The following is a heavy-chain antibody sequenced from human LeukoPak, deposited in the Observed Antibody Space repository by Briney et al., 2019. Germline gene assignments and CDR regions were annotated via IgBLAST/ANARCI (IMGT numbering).Heavy chain of an antibody. Sequence: SETLSLTCTVSGDSISTYYWSWIRQPPGKGLEWIGYIFYSGSTKYNPSLESRVTISVDTSKNQFSLRLSSVTAADTAVYYCARVSDGQIDRHFDYWGQGTLVTVSS. J-gene: IGHJ4*02. D-gene: IGHD3-16*02. CDR2: IFYSGST. CDR1: GDSISTYY. V-gene: IGHV4-59*01. CDR3: ARVSDGQIDRHFDY.